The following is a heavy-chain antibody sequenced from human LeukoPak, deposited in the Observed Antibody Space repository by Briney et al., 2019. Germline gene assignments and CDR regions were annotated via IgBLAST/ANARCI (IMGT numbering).Heavy chain of an antibody. CDR1: GFIFSNYG. D-gene: IGHD5-24*01. CDR3: AKDRWLQGYFDY. J-gene: IGHJ4*02. Sequence: GRSLRLSCTTSGFIFSNYGMHWVRQAPGKGLEWVAFIRNDGSNKYYADSVKGRCTISRDHSKKTVYLQMNSLRTEDTAVYYCAKDRWLQGYFDYWGQGTLVTVSS. V-gene: IGHV3-30*02. CDR2: IRNDGSNK.